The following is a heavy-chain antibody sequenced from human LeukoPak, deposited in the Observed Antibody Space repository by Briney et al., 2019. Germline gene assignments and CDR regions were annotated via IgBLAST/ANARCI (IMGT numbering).Heavy chain of an antibody. D-gene: IGHD6-13*01. V-gene: IGHV3-23*01. CDR2: ISGSGGTT. J-gene: IGHJ4*02. CDR1: GFTFTNDF. Sequence: GGSLRLSCAASGFTFTNDFMTWVRQAPGKGLEWVSAISGSGGTTYYADSVKGRFTISRDNSKNTLYLQMNSLRAEDTAVYYCASTTPPAAADQTPDYWGQGTLVTVSS. CDR3: ASTTPPAAADQTPDY.